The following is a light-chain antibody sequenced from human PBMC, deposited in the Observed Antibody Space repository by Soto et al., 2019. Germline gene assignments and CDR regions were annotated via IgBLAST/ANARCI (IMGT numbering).Light chain of an antibody. V-gene: IGKV3-20*01. Sequence: EIVLTHSPGTLSLSPGETATLSCRASQSVSSSYLAWYQQKPRQAPRLLIYDASYRTTGIPARFSGSGSGTDFTLIMSRLEPEDFAVYYCEQYAGFPYTFGGGTRLEIK. J-gene: IGKJ2*01. CDR2: DAS. CDR1: QSVSSSY. CDR3: EQYAGFPYT.